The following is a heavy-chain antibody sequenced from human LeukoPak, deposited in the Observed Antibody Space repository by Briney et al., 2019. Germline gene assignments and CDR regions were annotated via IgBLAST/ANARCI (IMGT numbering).Heavy chain of an antibody. CDR2: INWNGGST. D-gene: IGHD5-18*01. CDR1: GFTFDDYG. CDR3: ARDRSGYSYGYWTLGYYYYMDV. V-gene: IGHV3-20*04. Sequence: GGSLRLSCAASGFTFDDYGMSWVRQAPGKGLEWVSGINWNGGSTGYADSVKGRFTISRDNAKNSLYLQMNSLRAEDTALYYCARDRSGYSYGYWTLGYYYYMDVWGKGTTVTVSS. J-gene: IGHJ6*03.